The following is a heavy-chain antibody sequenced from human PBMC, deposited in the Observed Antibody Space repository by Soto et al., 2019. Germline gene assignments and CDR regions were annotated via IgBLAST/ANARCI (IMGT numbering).Heavy chain of an antibody. Sequence: SETLSLTCTVSGCSISSYYWGWIRQPPGKGLEWIGYIYYSGSTHYNPSLKSRVTISVDQSKNHFSLKLSSVTAADTAVYYCARENIAAAEDGLHWGLDPWGQGTRVTVSS. D-gene: IGHD6-13*01. V-gene: IGHV4-59*01. CDR1: GCSISSYY. CDR2: IYYSGST. CDR3: ARENIAAAEDGLHWGLDP. J-gene: IGHJ5*02.